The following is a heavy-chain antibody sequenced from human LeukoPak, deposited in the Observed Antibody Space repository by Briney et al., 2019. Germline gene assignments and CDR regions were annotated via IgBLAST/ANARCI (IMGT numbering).Heavy chain of an antibody. J-gene: IGHJ4*02. V-gene: IGHV4-4*07. CDR3: ARCRHGNCDYFDY. CDR1: GGSFTSDY. CDR2: FYTSRTT. D-gene: IGHD1-7*01. Sequence: SETLSLTCTVSGGSFTSDYWSWLRQPAGKGLEWIGRFYTSRTTNYNPSLKSRVTMSADTSKNQFSLKLSSVTAADTAVYYCARCRHGNCDYFDYWGQGTLVTVSS.